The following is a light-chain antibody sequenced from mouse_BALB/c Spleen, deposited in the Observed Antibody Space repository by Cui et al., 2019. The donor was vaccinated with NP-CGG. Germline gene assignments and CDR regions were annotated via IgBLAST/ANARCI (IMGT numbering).Light chain of an antibody. CDR3: ALWYSNHWV. CDR1: TGAVTTSHY. CDR2: GTN. J-gene: IGLJ1*01. Sequence: QAAVTQESALTTSPGEAVTLTCRSNTGAVTTSHYANWVQEKPDHLFTGLIGGTNNRAPGVPARFSGSLIGDKAALTITGAQTDDEAIYFCALWYSNHWVFGGGTKLTVL. V-gene: IGLV1*01.